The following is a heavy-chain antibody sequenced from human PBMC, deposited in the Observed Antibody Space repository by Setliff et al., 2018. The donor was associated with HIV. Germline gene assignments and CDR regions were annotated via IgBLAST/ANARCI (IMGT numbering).Heavy chain of an antibody. V-gene: IGHV1-69*10. CDR2: AIPMLGMA. Sequence: GASVKVSCKASGGTFSSYVINWVRQAPGQGLEWMGGAIPMLGMANHVHKFQGRVTITADKSTSTAYMELNSLRSEDTAVYYCARSSYYDVNSPFDYWGQGTRVTVSS. D-gene: IGHD3-16*01. CDR1: GGTFSSYV. CDR3: ARSSYYDVNSPFDY. J-gene: IGHJ4*02.